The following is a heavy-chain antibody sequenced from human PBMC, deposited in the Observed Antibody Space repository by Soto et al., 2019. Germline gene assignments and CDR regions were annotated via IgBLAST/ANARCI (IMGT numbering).Heavy chain of an antibody. CDR2: IRDKANSYAT. D-gene: IGHD2-21*02. Sequence: GGSLTLSCAASGFNFSGSAMHRVRQAYGKGMEWVGRIRDKANSYATAYTASVKGRFTISRDDSKNTAYLQMNSLKTEDTAVYYCTRLYCGGDCDFDSWGQGTLVTVSS. J-gene: IGHJ4*02. CDR3: TRLYCGGDCDFDS. CDR1: GFNFSGSA. V-gene: IGHV3-73*01.